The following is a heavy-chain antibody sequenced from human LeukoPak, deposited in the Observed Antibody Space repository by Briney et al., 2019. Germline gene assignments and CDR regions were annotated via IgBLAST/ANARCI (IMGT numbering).Heavy chain of an antibody. J-gene: IGHJ4*02. D-gene: IGHD5-18*01. Sequence: GRSLRLSCAASGFTVSSYAMHWVRQAPGKGLEWVAVISYDESNQCYADSVKGRFTISRDNSKNTLSLQMNSLRVEDTAVYYCARYSYGHFDYWGQGTLVTVSS. CDR3: ARYSYGHFDY. V-gene: IGHV3-30*04. CDR1: GFTVSSYA. CDR2: ISYDESNQ.